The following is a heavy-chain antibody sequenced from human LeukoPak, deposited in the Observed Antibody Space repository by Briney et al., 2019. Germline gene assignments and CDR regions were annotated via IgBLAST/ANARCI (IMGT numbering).Heavy chain of an antibody. CDR3: ARGEWELRRFDY. J-gene: IGHJ4*02. CDR1: GGTFSSYA. Sequence: ASVTVSCKASGGTFSSYAISWVRQAPGQGLEWMGGIIPIFGTANYAQKFQGRVTITADESTSTAYMELSSLRSEDTAVYYCARGEWELRRFDYWGQGTLVTVSS. D-gene: IGHD1-26*01. V-gene: IGHV1-69*13. CDR2: IIPIFGTA.